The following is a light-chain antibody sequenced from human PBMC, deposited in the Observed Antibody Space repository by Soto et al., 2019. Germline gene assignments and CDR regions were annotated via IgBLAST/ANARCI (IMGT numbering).Light chain of an antibody. V-gene: IGKV3-15*01. CDR2: GAS. J-gene: IGKJ4*01. CDR3: QQYNNWTPLT. CDR1: QSVSSN. Sequence: EIVMTQSPATLSVSPGERATLSCRASQSVSSNLAWYQQKPGQAPRLLIYGASTRATGIPARFSGSGSGTEFNLTISSLQSEDFVVYYCQQYNNWTPLTFGGGTKVEIK.